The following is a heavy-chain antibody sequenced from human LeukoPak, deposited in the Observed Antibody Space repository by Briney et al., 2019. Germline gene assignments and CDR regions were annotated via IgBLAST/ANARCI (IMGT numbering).Heavy chain of an antibody. CDR2: IYYSGST. V-gene: IGHV4-59*08. D-gene: IGHD3-3*01. CDR1: GGSISSYY. CDR3: ARLIFGVVNDAFDI. Sequence: PSETLSLTCTVSGGSISSYYWSWIRQPPGKGLEWIGYIYYSGSTNYNPSLKSRVTISVDTSKNQFSLKLGSVTAADTAVYYCARLIFGVVNDAFDIWGQGTMVTVSS. J-gene: IGHJ3*02.